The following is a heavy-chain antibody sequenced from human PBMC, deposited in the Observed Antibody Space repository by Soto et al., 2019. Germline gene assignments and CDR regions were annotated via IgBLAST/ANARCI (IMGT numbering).Heavy chain of an antibody. CDR3: AIGRASGSYYLLDY. V-gene: IGHV1-8*01. Sequence: ASVKVSCKASGDTFTTYDINWVRQATGHGLEWMGWINPNSGNIGYAQRFQGRVTMTGDTAIRTAYMEVSSLRSDDTAVYYCAIGRASGSYYLLDYWGQGTLVTVSS. J-gene: IGHJ4*02. CDR2: INPNSGNI. CDR1: GDTFTTYD. D-gene: IGHD3-10*01.